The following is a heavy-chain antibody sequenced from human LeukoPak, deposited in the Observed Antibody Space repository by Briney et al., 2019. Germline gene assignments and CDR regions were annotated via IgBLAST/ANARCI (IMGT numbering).Heavy chain of an antibody. V-gene: IGHV1-46*01. CDR3: ARGGFSWIQLWSYFDY. CDR2: INPSGGST. CDR1: GYTFTSYG. Sequence: GASVKVSCKASGYTFTSYGISWVRQAPGQGLEWMGIINPSGGSTSYAQKFQGRVTMTRDTSTSTVYMELSSLRSEDTAVYYCARGGFSWIQLWSYFDYWGQGTLVTVSS. J-gene: IGHJ4*02. D-gene: IGHD5-18*01.